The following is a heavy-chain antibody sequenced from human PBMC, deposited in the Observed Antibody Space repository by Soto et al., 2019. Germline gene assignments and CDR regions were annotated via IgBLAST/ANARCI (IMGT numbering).Heavy chain of an antibody. V-gene: IGHV4-39*01. CDR2: IYYSGST. D-gene: IGHD2-2*01. Sequence: QLQLQESGPGLVKPSETLSLTCTVSGGSISSSSYYWGWIRQPPGKGLEWIGSIYYSGSTYYNPSLKSRVTISVDTSKNQFSLKLSSVTAADTAVYSCARHDIVVVPAAILGGFDYWGQGTLVTVSS. J-gene: IGHJ4*02. CDR3: ARHDIVVVPAAILGGFDY. CDR1: GGSISSSSYY.